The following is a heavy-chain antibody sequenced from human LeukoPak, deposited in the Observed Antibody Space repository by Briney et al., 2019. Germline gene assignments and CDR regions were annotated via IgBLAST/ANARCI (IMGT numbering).Heavy chain of an antibody. Sequence: ASVKVTCKASGYTFTSYGISWVRQAPGQGLEWMGWISAYNGNTNYAQKLQGRVTMTTDRSTSTANVELRSLRSDDTAVYYCARDGVTAKGFDYWGQGTMVTVSS. J-gene: IGHJ4*02. CDR3: ARDGVTAKGFDY. D-gene: IGHD5-18*01. CDR2: ISAYNGNT. V-gene: IGHV1-18*01. CDR1: GYTFTSYG.